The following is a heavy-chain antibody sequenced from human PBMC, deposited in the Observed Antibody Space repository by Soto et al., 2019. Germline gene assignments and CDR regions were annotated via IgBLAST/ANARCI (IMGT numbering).Heavy chain of an antibody. CDR3: ARGRLHDYGDYSYYYYGMDV. Sequence: QVQLQQWGAGLLKPSETLSLTCAVYGGSFSGYYWSWIRQPPGKGLEWIGEINHSGSTNYNQSLTSRVTISVDTSKNQCSLKLSSVTAADTAVYYCARGRLHDYGDYSYYYYGMDVWGQGTTVTVSS. V-gene: IGHV4-34*01. CDR1: GGSFSGYY. D-gene: IGHD4-17*01. J-gene: IGHJ6*02. CDR2: INHSGST.